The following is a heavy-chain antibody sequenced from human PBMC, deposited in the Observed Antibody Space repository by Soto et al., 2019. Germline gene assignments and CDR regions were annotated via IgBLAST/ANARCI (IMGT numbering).Heavy chain of an antibody. J-gene: IGHJ4*02. CDR1: GYTFTSYG. V-gene: IGHV1-18*01. CDR3: ARDRYGGNSGDY. Sequence: ASVKVSCKASGYTFTSYGISWVRQAPGQGLEWMGWISAYNGNTNYAQKLQGRVTMTTDTSTSTAYMELRSLRSDDTAVYYCARDRYGGNSGDYWGQRSLVTVSS. D-gene: IGHD4-17*01. CDR2: ISAYNGNT.